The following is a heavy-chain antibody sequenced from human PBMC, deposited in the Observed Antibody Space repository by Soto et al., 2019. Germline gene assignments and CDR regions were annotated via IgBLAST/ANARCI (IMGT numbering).Heavy chain of an antibody. CDR2: ISGSGGST. V-gene: IGHV3-23*01. J-gene: IGHJ4*02. Sequence: PGGSLRLSCAASGFTFSSYAMSWVRQAPGKGLEWVSAISGSGGSTYYADSVKGRFTISRDNSKNTLYLQMSSLRAEDTAVYYCAKFPDYYDSSGYSDYWGQGTLVTVSS. CDR1: GFTFSSYA. CDR3: AKFPDYYDSSGYSDY. D-gene: IGHD3-22*01.